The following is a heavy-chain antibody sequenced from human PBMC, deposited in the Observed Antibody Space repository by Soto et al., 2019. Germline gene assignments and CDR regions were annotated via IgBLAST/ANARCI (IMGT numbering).Heavy chain of an antibody. CDR1: GFSLSTSGVG. J-gene: IGHJ4*02. CDR2: IYWDDYK. D-gene: IGHD3-16*01. Sequence: QITLKESGPALVQPTQTLTLTCTFSGFSLSTSGVGVGWIRQPPGEALEWLALIYWDDYKHFSPSLESRLTITKDTSKNPVVLTMTNMDPVDTATYYCVHKGGGDRILDYWGQGTLVTVSS. CDR3: VHKGGGDRILDY. V-gene: IGHV2-5*02.